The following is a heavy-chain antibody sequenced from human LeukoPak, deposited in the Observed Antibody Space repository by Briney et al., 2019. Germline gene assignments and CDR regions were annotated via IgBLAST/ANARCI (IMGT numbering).Heavy chain of an antibody. CDR3: ARSTLGYCSGGSCRLYDY. D-gene: IGHD2-15*01. J-gene: IGHJ4*02. Sequence: SETLSLTCTVSGGSISSGGYYWSWIRQHPGKGLEWIGYIYYSGSTYYNPSLKSRVTISVDTSKNQFSLKLSSVTAADTAVYYRARSTLGYCSGGSCRLYDYWGQGTLVTVSS. CDR2: IYYSGST. CDR1: GGSISSGGYY. V-gene: IGHV4-31*03.